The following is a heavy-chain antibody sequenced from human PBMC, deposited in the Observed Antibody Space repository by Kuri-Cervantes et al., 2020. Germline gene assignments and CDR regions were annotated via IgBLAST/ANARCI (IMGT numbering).Heavy chain of an antibody. CDR3: ARGPMITFGGVIAN. D-gene: IGHD3-16*02. V-gene: IGHV4-39*07. Sequence: SETLSLTCTISGDSISSSSYHWGWIRQPPGKGLEWIGSYYSSESAYYNPSLKSRVTISVDTSKNQFSLKLSSVTAADTAVYYCARGPMITFGGVIANWGQGTLVTVSS. J-gene: IGHJ4*02. CDR2: YYSSESA. CDR1: GDSISSSSYH.